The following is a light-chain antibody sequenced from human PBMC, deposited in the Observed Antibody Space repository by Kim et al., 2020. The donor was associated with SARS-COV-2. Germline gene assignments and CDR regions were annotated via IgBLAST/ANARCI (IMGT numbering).Light chain of an antibody. V-gene: IGLV2-14*03. Sequence: QSVLTQPASVSGSPGQSITISCSGTSSDIGRYNFVSWYQQYPGKAPNLIIYNVNNRPSGVSARFSGSKSGNTASLTISGLQADDEATYYCSSYKNSALLFGGGTQLTVL. J-gene: IGLJ3*02. CDR1: SSDIGRYNF. CDR3: SSYKNSALL. CDR2: NVN.